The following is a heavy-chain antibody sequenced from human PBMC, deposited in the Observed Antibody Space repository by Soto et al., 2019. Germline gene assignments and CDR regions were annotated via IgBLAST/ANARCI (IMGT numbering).Heavy chain of an antibody. D-gene: IGHD6-19*01. V-gene: IGHV4-34*01. CDR2: INHSGST. J-gene: IGHJ6*02. CDR1: GGSFSGYY. Sequence: QVQLQQWGAGLLKPSETLSLTCAVYGGSFSGYYWSWIRQPPGKGLEWIGEINHSGSTNYNPSLKSRVTISVHTSKNQFSLKLGSVPAAETAVYYCARLCNWTHRTVAGIQATGWRSPCYYYGMDVWGQGTTVTVSS. CDR3: ARLCNWTHRTVAGIQATGWRSPCYYYGMDV.